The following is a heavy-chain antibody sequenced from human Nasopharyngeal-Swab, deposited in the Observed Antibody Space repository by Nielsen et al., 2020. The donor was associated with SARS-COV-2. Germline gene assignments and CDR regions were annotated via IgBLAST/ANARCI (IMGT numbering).Heavy chain of an antibody. V-gene: IGHV4-34*01. CDR2: INHSGST. CDR1: GGSFSGSY. Sequence: SETLSLTCAVYGGSFSGSYWGGIRQPPGKGPEWIAEINHSGSTNYNPSLKSRVTLSVDTSMNQVSLEVSSVTAADTAVYYCARGLSGIVPAPILGLGPYYYYYYMDVWGKGTTVTVSS. CDR3: ARGLSGIVPAPILGLGPYYYYYYMDV. D-gene: IGHD2-2*01. J-gene: IGHJ6*03.